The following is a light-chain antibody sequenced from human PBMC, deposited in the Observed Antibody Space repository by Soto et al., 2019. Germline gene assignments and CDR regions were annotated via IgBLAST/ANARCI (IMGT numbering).Light chain of an antibody. V-gene: IGLV2-14*01. CDR3: SSYRSSSAV. CDR1: SSDIGSYKY. Sequence: QSALTQPASVSGSPGQSITISCTGTSSDIGSYKYVSWYQQLPGKAPKLMIYDVNSRPSGVSNRCSGSKSGNTASLTISGLQAEDEADYYCSSYRSSSAVFGSGTKLTVL. J-gene: IGLJ1*01. CDR2: DVN.